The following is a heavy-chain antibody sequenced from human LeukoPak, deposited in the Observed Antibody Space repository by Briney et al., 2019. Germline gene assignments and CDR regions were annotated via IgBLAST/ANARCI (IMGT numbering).Heavy chain of an antibody. Sequence: SETLSLTCAVYGGSFSGYYWSWIRQPPGKGLEWIGEINHSGSTNYNPSLKSRVTISVDTSKNQFSVKLRSVTAADTAVYYCARGFRRVSSWYPKPGVFDIWGQGTMVTVSS. CDR1: GGSFSGYY. CDR2: INHSGST. V-gene: IGHV4-34*01. D-gene: IGHD6-13*01. CDR3: ARGFRRVSSWYPKPGVFDI. J-gene: IGHJ3*02.